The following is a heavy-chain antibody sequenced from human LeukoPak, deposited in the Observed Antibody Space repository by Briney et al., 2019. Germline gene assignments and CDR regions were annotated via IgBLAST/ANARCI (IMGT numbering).Heavy chain of an antibody. J-gene: IGHJ3*02. CDR1: GGSISSGGYY. D-gene: IGHD6-19*01. Sequence: SQTLSLTCTVSGGSISSGGYYWSWIRQHPGKGLEWIGYTYYSGSTYYNPSLKSRVTISVDTSKNQFSLKLSSVTAADMAVYYCASAIAVAGTDAFDIWGQGTMVTVSS. CDR2: TYYSGST. CDR3: ASAIAVAGTDAFDI. V-gene: IGHV4-31*03.